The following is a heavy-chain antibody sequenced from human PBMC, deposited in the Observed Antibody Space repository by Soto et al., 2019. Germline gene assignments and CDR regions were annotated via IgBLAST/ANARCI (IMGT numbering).Heavy chain of an antibody. CDR1: GASISRTGFH. Sequence: QLQLQESGPGLVKPSETLSLTCAVSGASISRTGFHWGWIRQPPGQGLEWIGSIYEAGTTFYNSSVKGRVTMSADTSKNHFSLRLSPVTAGDTSVYYCARRGSGHTFDYWGQVALVTVSS. CDR3: ARRGSGHTFDY. CDR2: IYEAGTT. D-gene: IGHD3-10*01. J-gene: IGHJ4*02. V-gene: IGHV4-39*01.